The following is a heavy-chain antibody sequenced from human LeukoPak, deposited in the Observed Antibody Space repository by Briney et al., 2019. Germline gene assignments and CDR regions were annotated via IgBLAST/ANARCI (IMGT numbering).Heavy chain of an antibody. CDR2: ISAYNGNT. Sequence: EASVKVSCKASGYTFTSYGISWVRQAPGQGLEWMGWISAYNGNTNYAQKFQGRVAMTRDTSISTAYMELSRLRSDDTAVYYCARDKGAVDGYNKLDYWGQGTLVTVSS. CDR1: GYTFTSYG. D-gene: IGHD5-24*01. J-gene: IGHJ4*02. CDR3: ARDKGAVDGYNKLDY. V-gene: IGHV1-18*01.